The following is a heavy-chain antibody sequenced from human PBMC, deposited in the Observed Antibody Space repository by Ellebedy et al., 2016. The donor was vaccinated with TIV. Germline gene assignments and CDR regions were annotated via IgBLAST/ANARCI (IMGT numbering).Heavy chain of an antibody. D-gene: IGHD3-10*02. J-gene: IGHJ2*01. Sequence: GESLKISCAASKFTVSYNYMNWVRQAPGKGPEWVSGIYTDDSTDYADYVKGRFTISRDNSKNTLYLQMNSLRTEDTAVYYCARASFYDVDLSGWYFDLWGRGTLITVSS. CDR2: IYTDDST. V-gene: IGHV3-66*01. CDR1: KFTVSYNY. CDR3: ARASFYDVDLSGWYFDL.